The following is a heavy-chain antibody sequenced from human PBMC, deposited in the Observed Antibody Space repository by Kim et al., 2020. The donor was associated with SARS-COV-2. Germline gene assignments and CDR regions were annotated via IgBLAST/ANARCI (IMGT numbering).Heavy chain of an antibody. CDR1: GGSVSSGSYY. CDR2: IYYSGST. CDR3: ARGVVVVPAAPYNWFDP. V-gene: IGHV4-61*01. J-gene: IGHJ5*02. Sequence: SETLSLTCTVSGGSVSSGSYYWSWIRQPPGKGLEWIGYIYYSGSTNYNPSLKSRVTISVDTSKNQFSLKLSSVTAADTAVYYCARGVVVVPAAPYNWFDPWGQGTLVTVSS. D-gene: IGHD2-2*01.